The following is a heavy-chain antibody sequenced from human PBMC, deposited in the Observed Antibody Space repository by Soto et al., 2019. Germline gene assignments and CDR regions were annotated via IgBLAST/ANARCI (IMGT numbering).Heavy chain of an antibody. J-gene: IGHJ3*02. V-gene: IGHV3-64*01. CDR1: GFTFSSYA. CDR2: ISSNGGST. Sequence: PGGSLRLSCAASGFTFSSYAMHWVRQAPGKGLEYVSAISSNGGSTYYANSVKGRFTISRDNSKNTPYLQMGSLRAEDMAVYYCASAASFYGSSWYRNDAFDIWGQGTMVTVS. D-gene: IGHD6-13*01. CDR3: ASAASFYGSSWYRNDAFDI.